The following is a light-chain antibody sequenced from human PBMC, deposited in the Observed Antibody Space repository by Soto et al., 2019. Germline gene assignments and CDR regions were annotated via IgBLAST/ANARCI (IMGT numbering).Light chain of an antibody. V-gene: IGKV3-20*01. J-gene: IGKJ4*01. CDR3: QQYGGSPLVT. CDR2: GAS. CDR1: QNVANNY. Sequence: EVVLTQSPGTLSLSPGERATLSCRASQNVANNYLAWYQQKHGQAPRLLIYGASSRATGIPDRCSGSGSGTDFPLTIRRLDPEDFAVYYFQQYGGSPLVTFGGGTKVAIK.